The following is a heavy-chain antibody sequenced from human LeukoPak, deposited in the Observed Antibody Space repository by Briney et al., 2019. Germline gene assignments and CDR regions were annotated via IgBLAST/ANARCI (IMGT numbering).Heavy chain of an antibody. V-gene: IGHV5-51*01. Sequence: GESLKISCKGSGYSFTNYWIGWVRQMPGKGLEWMGIIYPGDSDTRYSPSFQGQVTISADKSISTAYLQWSSLKASDTAMYYCARLVRGIGSAGTLFAEYFQHWGQGTLVTVSS. J-gene: IGHJ1*01. CDR2: IYPGDSDT. D-gene: IGHD6-13*01. CDR3: ARLVRGIGSAGTLFAEYFQH. CDR1: GYSFTNYW.